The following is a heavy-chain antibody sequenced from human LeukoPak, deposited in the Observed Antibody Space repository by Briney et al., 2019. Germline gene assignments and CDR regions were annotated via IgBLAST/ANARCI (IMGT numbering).Heavy chain of an antibody. CDR3: ATLRDGYNHPDY. CDR1: GYTFTSYG. CDR2: ISAYNGNT. V-gene: IGHV1-18*01. D-gene: IGHD5-24*01. Sequence: ASVKVSCKASGYTFTSYGISWVRQAPGQGLEWMGWISAYNGNTNYAQKLQGRVTMTRDTSTSTVYMELSSLRSEDTAVYYCATLRDGYNHPDYWGQGTLVTVSS. J-gene: IGHJ4*02.